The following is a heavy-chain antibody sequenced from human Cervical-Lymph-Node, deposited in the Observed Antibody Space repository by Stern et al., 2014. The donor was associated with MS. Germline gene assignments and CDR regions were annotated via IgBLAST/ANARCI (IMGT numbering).Heavy chain of an antibody. Sequence: EVQLEESGGGLVQPGGSLSLSCAASGFTFSSYDMHWVRQATGKGLEWVSAIGTAGDTYYPGSVKGRFTISRENAKNSLYLQMNSLRAGDTAVYYCARGTGYNQYYFDYWGQGTLVTVSS. CDR3: ARGTGYNQYYFDY. D-gene: IGHD1-1*01. V-gene: IGHV3-13*01. CDR2: IGTAGDT. CDR1: GFTFSSYD. J-gene: IGHJ4*02.